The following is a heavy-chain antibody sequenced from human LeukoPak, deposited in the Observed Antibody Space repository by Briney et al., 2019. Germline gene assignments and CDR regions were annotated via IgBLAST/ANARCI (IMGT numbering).Heavy chain of an antibody. D-gene: IGHD3-10*01. Sequence: GGSLRLSCAASGFTFSIYAMIWVRQAPAKGLEWVSLISDSGTSTYYPDSVKGRFTISRDNSKNTVYLQMNSLRAEDTAVYYCAKGVSGYGSGRPFDYWGQGTLVTVSS. CDR1: GFTFSIYA. J-gene: IGHJ4*02. CDR2: ISDSGTST. CDR3: AKGVSGYGSGRPFDY. V-gene: IGHV3-23*01.